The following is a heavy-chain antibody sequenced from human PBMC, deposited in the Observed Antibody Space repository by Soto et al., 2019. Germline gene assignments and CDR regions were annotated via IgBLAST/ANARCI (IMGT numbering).Heavy chain of an antibody. CDR1: GFTVSRNY. CDR2: VYTNGNT. D-gene: IGHD3-22*01. Sequence: EVQVMESGGDLVQPGGSLRLSCEAAGFTVSRNYMSWVRQAPGKGLECVSVVYTNGNTYFADSVKGRFTVSRDNSRNTLYLQMNSRRVEDTAVYFCARSAAVIVGYAFETWGPGTMVTVSS. V-gene: IGHV3-66*01. CDR3: ARSAAVIVGYAFET. J-gene: IGHJ3*02.